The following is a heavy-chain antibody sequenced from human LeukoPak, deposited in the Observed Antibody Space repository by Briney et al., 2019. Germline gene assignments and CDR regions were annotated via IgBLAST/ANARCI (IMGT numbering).Heavy chain of an antibody. J-gene: IGHJ4*01. CDR1: GFSFSRYS. D-gene: IGHD2/OR15-2a*01. CDR2: IDYSSKYI. V-gene: IGHV3-21*06. Sequence: GGSLRLSCAASGFSFSRYSMNWVRQAPGKGLEGVSSIDYSSKYIYTADSVKGRFTTSRDSSNNTLFLQMTNLRAEDSGLYYCATDVRNSPLGFWGHGTLVTVSS. CDR3: ATDVRNSPLGF.